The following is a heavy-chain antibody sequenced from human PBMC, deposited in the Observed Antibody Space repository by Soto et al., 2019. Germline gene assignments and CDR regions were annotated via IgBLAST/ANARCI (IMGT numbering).Heavy chain of an antibody. Sequence: EVQLVESGGGMVQPGRSLRLSCTASGFTFGDYGMHWVRQAPGKGLEWVSVIPWKRGRISYSDSVKGRFTISRDIARNSLYLQMSRLRPDDRAWYSWVKDMARRVAGSGARDCWGQGTLVIVSS. D-gene: IGHD6-19*01. CDR3: VKDMARRVAGSGARDC. J-gene: IGHJ4*02. CDR2: IPWKRGRI. V-gene: IGHV3-9*01. CDR1: GFTFGDYG.